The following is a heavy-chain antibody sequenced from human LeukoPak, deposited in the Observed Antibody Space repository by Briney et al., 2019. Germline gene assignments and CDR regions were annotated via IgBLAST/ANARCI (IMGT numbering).Heavy chain of an antibody. CDR2: IYTSGST. D-gene: IGHD2-21*01. J-gene: IGHJ4*02. V-gene: IGHV4-61*02. Sequence: SETLSLTWTVSGGSISSGSYYWCWIRQPAGKGLEWIGRIYTSGSTNYNPSLKSRVTISVDKSKNQFSLKLSSVTAADTAVYYCARDRPCGGDCYLSYYFDYWGQGTLVTVSS. CDR3: ARDRPCGGDCYLSYYFDY. CDR1: GGSISSGSYY.